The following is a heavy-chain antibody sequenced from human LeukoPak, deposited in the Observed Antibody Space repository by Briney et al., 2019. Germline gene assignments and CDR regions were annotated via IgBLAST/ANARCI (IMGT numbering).Heavy chain of an antibody. CDR1: GFTFSAHW. V-gene: IGHV3-7*01. D-gene: IGHD4-11*01. Sequence: GGSLKLSCAASGFTFSAHWMSWVRQAPGKGLEWVANIKQDGSEKNHVDSVKGRFTISRDNAKNSLYLQMNSLRGEDTAVYYCVRSAFLTTEFYFDYWGHGTLVTVSS. J-gene: IGHJ4*01. CDR2: IKQDGSEK. CDR3: VRSAFLTTEFYFDY.